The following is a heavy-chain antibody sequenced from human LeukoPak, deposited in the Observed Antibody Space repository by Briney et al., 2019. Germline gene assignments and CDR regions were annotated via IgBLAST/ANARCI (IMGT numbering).Heavy chain of an antibody. CDR1: GFTFTSSA. Sequence: SVKVSCKASGFTFTSSAVQWVRQARGQRLEWIGWIVVGSGNTNYAQKFQERVTITRDMSTSTAYMELRSLTSDDTAVYYCARDKAVTTELTQYFHHWGQGTLVTVSS. V-gene: IGHV1-58*01. CDR2: IVVGSGNT. J-gene: IGHJ1*01. CDR3: ARDKAVTTELTQYFHH. D-gene: IGHD4-11*01.